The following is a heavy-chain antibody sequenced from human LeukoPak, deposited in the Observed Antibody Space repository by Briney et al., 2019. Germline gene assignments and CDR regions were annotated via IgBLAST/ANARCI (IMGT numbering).Heavy chain of an antibody. J-gene: IGHJ4*02. CDR3: SRSQFDY. Sequence: PGGSLRLSCAASGFAFNTYSMNWVRQVPGKGLVWVCRIDGDGTTTYADFAKGRFTISRDNTNNILYLQMNSLRPEDTAIYYCSRSQFDYWGRGVLVTVSS. CDR2: IDGDGTT. V-gene: IGHV3-74*01. CDR1: GFAFNTYS.